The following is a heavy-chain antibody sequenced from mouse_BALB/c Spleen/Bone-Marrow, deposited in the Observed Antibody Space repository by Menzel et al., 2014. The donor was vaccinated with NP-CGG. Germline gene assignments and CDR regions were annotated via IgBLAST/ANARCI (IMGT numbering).Heavy chain of an antibody. J-gene: IGHJ4*01. V-gene: IGHV1-77*01. CDR3: ARAASLDY. CDR1: GYTFTDYY. Sequence: VQLQQSGAELARPVPSVKLSRKASGYTFTDYYVSWVTQRTGQGLEWIGEIYPGSGNTYYNEKFKGKATLTADRSSSTAYMQLSSLTSEDSAVYSCARAASLDYWGQGTSVTVSS. CDR2: IYPGSGNT.